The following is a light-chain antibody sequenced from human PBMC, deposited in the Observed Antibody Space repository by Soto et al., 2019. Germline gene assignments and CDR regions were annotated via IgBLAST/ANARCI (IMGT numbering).Light chain of an antibody. CDR2: GAS. CDR1: QSVSSN. J-gene: IGKJ2*01. V-gene: IGKV3-15*01. Sequence: ETVMTQSPATMSVSPGESATLSCRASQSVSSNLAWYQQKPGQAPRLLIYGASTRATGIPARFSGSGSGTEFTLTFSSLQSEDFAVYYCQQYNTWPRTFGQGTTVEIK. CDR3: QQYNTWPRT.